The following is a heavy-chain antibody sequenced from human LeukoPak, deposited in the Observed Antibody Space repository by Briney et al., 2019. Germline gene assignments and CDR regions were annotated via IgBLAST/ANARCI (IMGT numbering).Heavy chain of an antibody. D-gene: IGHD1-26*01. CDR1: GYSISSGCY. CDR3: AREENGISVDY. V-gene: IGHV4-38-2*02. Sequence: SEALSLTCAVSGYSISSGCYWGWIRQPPGKGLEWIGSIYHSGSTYYNPSLKSRVTISVDTSKNQFSLKLSSVTAADTAVYYCAREENGISVDYWGRGTLVTVSS. J-gene: IGHJ4*02. CDR2: IYHSGST.